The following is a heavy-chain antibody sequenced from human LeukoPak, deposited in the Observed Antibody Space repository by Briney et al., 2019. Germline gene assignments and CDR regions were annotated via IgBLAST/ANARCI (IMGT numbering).Heavy chain of an antibody. V-gene: IGHV4-34*01. CDR2: INHSGST. CDR3: ARGSIYYGGNSGARYFDY. CDR1: GGSFSGYY. Sequence: PSETLSLTCAVYGGSFSGYYWSWIRQPPGKGLEWIGEINHSGSTNYNPSLKSRVTISVDTSKNQFSLKLSSVTAADTAVYYCARGSIYYGGNSGARYFDYWGQGTLVTVSS. D-gene: IGHD4-23*01. J-gene: IGHJ4*02.